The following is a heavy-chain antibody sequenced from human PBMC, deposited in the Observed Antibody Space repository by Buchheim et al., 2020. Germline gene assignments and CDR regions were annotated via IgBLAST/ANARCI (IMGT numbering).Heavy chain of an antibody. V-gene: IGHV4-34*01. D-gene: IGHD6-13*01. CDR2: INHSGST. J-gene: IGHJ5*02. CDR3: ARGRYSSSWYGVGRWFDP. CDR1: GGSFSGYY. Sequence: QVQLQQWGAGLLKPSETLSLTCAVYGGSFSGYYWSWIRQPPGKGLEWIGEINHSGSTNYNPSLKSRVTISVDTSKNQFPLTLSSVTAADTAVYYCARGRYSSSWYGVGRWFDPWGQGTL.